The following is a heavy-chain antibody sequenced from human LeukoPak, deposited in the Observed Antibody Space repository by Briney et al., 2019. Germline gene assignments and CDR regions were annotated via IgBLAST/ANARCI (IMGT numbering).Heavy chain of an antibody. CDR3: AKGEYRQLLWMKGDAFDI. J-gene: IGHJ3*02. CDR2: ISYDGSNK. Sequence: GRSLRLSCAASGFTFSSYGMHWVRQAPGKGLEWVAVISYDGSNKYYADSVKGRFTISRDNSKNTLYLQMNSLRAEDTAVYYCAKGEYRQLLWMKGDAFDIWGQGTMVTVSS. D-gene: IGHD2-2*01. CDR1: GFTFSSYG. V-gene: IGHV3-30*18.